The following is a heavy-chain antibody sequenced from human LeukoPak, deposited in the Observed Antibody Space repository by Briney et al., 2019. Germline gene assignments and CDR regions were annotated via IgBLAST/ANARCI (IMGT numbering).Heavy chain of an antibody. Sequence: GGSLRLSCAASGFTFSSYAMSWVRQAPGKGLEWVSAISGSGGSTYYADSVKGRFTIPRDNSKNTLYLQMNSLRAEDTAVYYCAKVPHSGSYYFDYWGQGTLVTVSS. D-gene: IGHD1-26*01. V-gene: IGHV3-23*01. J-gene: IGHJ4*02. CDR2: ISGSGGST. CDR3: AKVPHSGSYYFDY. CDR1: GFTFSSYA.